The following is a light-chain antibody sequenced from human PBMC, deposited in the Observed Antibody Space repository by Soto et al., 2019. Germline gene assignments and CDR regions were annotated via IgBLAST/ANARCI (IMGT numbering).Light chain of an antibody. CDR3: QNYNSYSEA. V-gene: IGKV1-5*03. J-gene: IGKJ1*01. Sequence: DLQMTQSPSTLSASLGERVTITCRASQTISSWLAWYQQKTGKAPKLLIYKASTLKSGVPSRFSGSGSGTELNLTISSLQPDDFATYYCQNYNSYSEACGQGTKVDIK. CDR1: QTISSW. CDR2: KAS.